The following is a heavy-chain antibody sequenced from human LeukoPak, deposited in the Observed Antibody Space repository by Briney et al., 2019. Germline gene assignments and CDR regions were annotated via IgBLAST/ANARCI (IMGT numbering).Heavy chain of an antibody. J-gene: IGHJ6*03. Sequence: GGSLRLSCAASGITFSSYSMNWVRQAPGKGLEWVSFISTSSSYTYYADSVKGRFTISRGNAKNSLYLQMNSLRAEDTAVYYCARDQWLVRDHYMDVWGKGTTVTVSS. CDR1: GITFSSYS. CDR2: ISTSSSYT. D-gene: IGHD6-19*01. V-gene: IGHV3-21*01. CDR3: ARDQWLVRDHYMDV.